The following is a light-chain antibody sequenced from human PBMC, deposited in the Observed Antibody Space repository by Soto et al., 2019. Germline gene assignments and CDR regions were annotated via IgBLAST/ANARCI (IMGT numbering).Light chain of an antibody. CDR2: GAS. J-gene: IGKJ1*01. Sequence: DIVLTQSPGSLSFSPGERATLSCRASQSVDSSFFSWYQQKPGQAPRLLIYGASKRAPGTPDRFSGSGSGTDFTLTITRLEPEDFAVYYCQQYVSSVTFGQGTKLEIK. CDR1: QSVDSSF. V-gene: IGKV3-20*01. CDR3: QQYVSSVT.